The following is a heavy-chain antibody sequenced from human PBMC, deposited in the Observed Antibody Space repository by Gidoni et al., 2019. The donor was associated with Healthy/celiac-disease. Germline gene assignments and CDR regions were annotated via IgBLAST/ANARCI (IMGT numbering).Heavy chain of an antibody. CDR2: IYYSGST. CDR3: ARLVGDIVVVPAAHKEGWFDP. D-gene: IGHD2-2*01. J-gene: IGHJ5*02. V-gene: IGHV4-39*01. Sequence: QLQLQESGPGLVKPSETLSLTCTVSGGSIRSSSYYWGWIRQPPGKGLEWIGSIYYSGSTYYNPSLKSRVTISVDTSKNQFSLKLSSVTAADTAVYYCARLVGDIVVVPAAHKEGWFDPWGQGTLVTVSS. CDR1: GGSIRSSSYY.